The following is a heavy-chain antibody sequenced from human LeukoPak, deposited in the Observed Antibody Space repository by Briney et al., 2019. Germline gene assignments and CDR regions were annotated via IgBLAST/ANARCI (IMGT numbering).Heavy chain of an antibody. J-gene: IGHJ6*02. V-gene: IGHV1-2*02. CDR1: GHTFTSLR. CDR3: ARGAMDDYYYYGMDV. D-gene: IGHD5-18*01. Sequence: ASVKVSCKASGHTFTSLRVHWVRQAPGQGLEWMGIMSPSDGSTDYAQKFQGRVTMTRDTSISTAYMELSRLRSDDTAVYYCARGAMDDYYYYGMDVWGQGTTVTVSS. CDR2: MSPSDGST.